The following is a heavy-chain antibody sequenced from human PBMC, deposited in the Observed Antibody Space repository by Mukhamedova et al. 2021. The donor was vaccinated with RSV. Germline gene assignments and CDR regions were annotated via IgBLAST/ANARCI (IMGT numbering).Heavy chain of an antibody. Sequence: GDNTYYADSVKGRFTVSRDNSKNTLYLQMNSLGAEDTAMYYCAKDWAIILLRWAFDIWGQGTLVTVAS. D-gene: IGHD2/OR15-2a*01. CDR2: GDNT. J-gene: IGHJ3*02. V-gene: IGHV3-23*01. CDR3: AKDWAIILLRWAFDI.